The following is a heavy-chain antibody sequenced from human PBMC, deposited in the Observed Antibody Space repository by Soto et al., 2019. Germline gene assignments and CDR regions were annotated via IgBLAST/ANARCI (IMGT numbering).Heavy chain of an antibody. CDR3: AKSEDYDFWSGSRRFDY. CDR1: GFTFSSYA. D-gene: IGHD3-3*01. Sequence: LRLSCVASGFTFSSYAMSWVRQAPGKGLEWVSGISGSGGYTYYSDSVKDRFTISRDNSKNTLYLQMNNLRAEDTAVYYCAKSEDYDFWSGSRRFDYWGQGTLVTVSS. CDR2: ISGSGGYT. V-gene: IGHV3-23*01. J-gene: IGHJ4*02.